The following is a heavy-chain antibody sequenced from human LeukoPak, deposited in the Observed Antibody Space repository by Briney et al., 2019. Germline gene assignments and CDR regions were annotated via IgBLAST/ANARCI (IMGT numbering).Heavy chain of an antibody. V-gene: IGHV3-13*01. CDR2: IGTAGDT. Sequence: GGSLRLSCAASGFTFSDYDMHWVRQATGKGLEWVSAIGTAGDTYYTGSVKGRFTIPRENAKNSLYLQMNSLRAGDTAVHYCARVAKERVGGVYYFDYWGQGTLVTVSS. CDR3: ARVAKERVGGVYYFDY. J-gene: IGHJ4*02. D-gene: IGHD1-1*01. CDR1: GFTFSDYD.